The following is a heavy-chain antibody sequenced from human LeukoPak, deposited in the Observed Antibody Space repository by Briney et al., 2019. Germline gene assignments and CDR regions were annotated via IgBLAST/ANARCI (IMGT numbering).Heavy chain of an antibody. D-gene: IGHD2-21*02. V-gene: IGHV3-23*01. CDR2: VSGNGDTK. J-gene: IGHJ4*01. Sequence: PGGSLRLSCAASGFYFTDYAMSWARQAPGKGLEWLSAVSGNGDTKDHVDSVKGRFTISRDNSRNTVHLQIDNLRTEDTAVYYCARGSTSTAPGWVYWGHGTPVTVSS. CDR1: GFYFTDYA. CDR3: ARGSTSTAPGWVY.